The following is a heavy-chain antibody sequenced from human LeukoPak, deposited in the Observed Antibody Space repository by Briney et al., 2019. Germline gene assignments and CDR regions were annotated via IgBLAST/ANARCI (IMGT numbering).Heavy chain of an antibody. D-gene: IGHD3-10*01. J-gene: IGHJ4*02. CDR1: GFTFSSYS. V-gene: IGHV3-30*02. CDR3: AKESAVVWIAELLFNNVDY. CDR2: IQYDGSKK. Sequence: PGGSLRLTCAASGFTFSSYSMNWVRQAPGKGLEWVAFIQYDGSKKYYADFVKGRFTISRDNSHNTLHLQMSSLRADDTAVYYCAKESAVVWIAELLFNNVDYWGQGTLVAVSS.